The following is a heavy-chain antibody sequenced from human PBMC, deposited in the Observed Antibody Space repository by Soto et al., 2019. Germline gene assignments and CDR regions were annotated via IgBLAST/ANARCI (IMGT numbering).Heavy chain of an antibody. CDR1: GFTFSSYA. V-gene: IGHV3-23*01. CDR2: ISGSGGST. CDR3: AKDRGISGYDEGWFDP. D-gene: IGHD5-12*01. Sequence: GGSLRLSCAASGFTFSSYAMSWVRQAPGKGLEWVSAISGSGGSTYYADSVKGRFTISRDNSKNTLYLQMNSLRAEDTAVYYCAKDRGISGYDEGWFDPWGQGTLVTVSS. J-gene: IGHJ5*02.